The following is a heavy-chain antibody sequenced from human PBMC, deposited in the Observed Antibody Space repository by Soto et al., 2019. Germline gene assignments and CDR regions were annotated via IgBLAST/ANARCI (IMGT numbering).Heavy chain of an antibody. CDR1: GGSISSSSYY. CDR3: ARPKQVSGYCEPSAAFDI. D-gene: IGHD3-22*01. CDR2: IYYSGST. V-gene: IGHV4-39*01. Sequence: QLQLQESGPGLVKPSETLSLTCTVSGGSISSSSYYWGWIRQPPGKGLEWIGSIYYSGSTYYNPSLKSRVTTSVDTPRNEFSLKLSAVTAADTAVYYCARPKQVSGYCEPSAAFDIWGQGTMVTVSS. J-gene: IGHJ3*02.